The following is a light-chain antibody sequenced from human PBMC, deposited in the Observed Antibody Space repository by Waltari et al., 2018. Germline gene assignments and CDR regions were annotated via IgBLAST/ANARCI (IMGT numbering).Light chain of an antibody. CDR1: QSLLDSEDGNTY. V-gene: IGKV2-40*01. CDR2: EVS. Sequence: DIVMTQTPLSLPVTLGEPASISCRSSQSLLDSEDGNTYLEWSLQKPGQSPQLLIYEVSYRASGVPDRFSGSGSDTDFTLKISRVEAEDVGIYYCMQALEFPWTFGQGTKVEIK. J-gene: IGKJ1*01. CDR3: MQALEFPWT.